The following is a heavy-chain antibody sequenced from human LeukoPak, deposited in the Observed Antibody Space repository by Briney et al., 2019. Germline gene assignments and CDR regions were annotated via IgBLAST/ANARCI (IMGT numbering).Heavy chain of an antibody. Sequence: PGGSRRLSCAASGFRFSIYAMNWVRQAPGKGLEWISYIDSGATDILYADSVKRRFPIPRDDAKNSLFLQMTSLRPGDTAVYYCARASNPPQLTDFWGQGTQVTVSA. CDR3: ARASNPPQLTDF. D-gene: IGHD1-1*01. J-gene: IGHJ4*02. V-gene: IGHV3-21*05. CDR1: GFRFSIYA. CDR2: IDSGATDI.